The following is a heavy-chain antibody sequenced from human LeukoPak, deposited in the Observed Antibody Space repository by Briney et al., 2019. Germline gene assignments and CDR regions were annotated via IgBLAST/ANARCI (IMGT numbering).Heavy chain of an antibody. CDR3: ASWITMVRGVIRGMDV. V-gene: IGHV3-21*01. J-gene: IGHJ6*02. CDR2: ISSHSRDI. Sequence: PGGSLRLSCAASGFTFNTYSMNWVRQAPGKGLEWVSSISSHSRDIYYADSVKGRFTISRDNAKNSLHLQMNSLRAEDTAVYYCASWITMVRGVIRGMDVWGQGTTVTVSS. D-gene: IGHD3-10*01. CDR1: GFTFNTYS.